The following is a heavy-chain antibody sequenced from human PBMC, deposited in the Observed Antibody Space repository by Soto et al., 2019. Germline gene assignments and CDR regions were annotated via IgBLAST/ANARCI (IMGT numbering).Heavy chain of an antibody. CDR3: ARDSGYGSASSVNHYFDY. V-gene: IGHV3-7*01. CDR1: GFTYSYYW. D-gene: IGHD3-10*01. Sequence: EVQLVESGGGLVQPGGSLRLSCVASGFTYSYYWMSWVRQAPGRGLEWVARIKFDGSEIQYADSAKGRFTISRDNAENSLYQQVRCLRDGDTGVYYCARDSGYGSASSVNHYFDYWGQGSLVTVSS. CDR2: IKFDGSEI. J-gene: IGHJ4*02.